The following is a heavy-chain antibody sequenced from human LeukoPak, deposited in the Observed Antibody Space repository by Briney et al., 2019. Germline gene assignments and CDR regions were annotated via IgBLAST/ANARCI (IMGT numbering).Heavy chain of an antibody. CDR3: AKDLYYESRGADG. D-gene: IGHD3-22*01. Sequence: HRGGCLRLSRVASGFAFSNYAMSWVRQAPGKGLEWVSGISGSGSNTYYAESVKGRFTISRDNSKHTLYLQMASLRAEDTAVYECAKDLYYESRGADGWGQGTLVTVSS. J-gene: IGHJ4*02. CDR2: ISGSGSNT. V-gene: IGHV3-23*01. CDR1: GFAFSNYA.